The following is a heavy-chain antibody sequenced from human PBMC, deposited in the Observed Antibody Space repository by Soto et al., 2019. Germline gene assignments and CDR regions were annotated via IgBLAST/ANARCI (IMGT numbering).Heavy chain of an antibody. CDR3: ARPAMYSSSWPTFDY. J-gene: IGHJ4*02. D-gene: IGHD6-13*01. Sequence: PSETLSLTCTVSGGSISSSSYYWGWIRQPPGKGLEWIGSIYYSGSTYYNPSLKSQVTKSVDTSKNQFSLKLNSETAADTALFYCARPAMYSSSWPTFDYWGQGTLVTVSS. CDR2: IYYSGST. CDR1: GGSISSSSYY. V-gene: IGHV4-39*01.